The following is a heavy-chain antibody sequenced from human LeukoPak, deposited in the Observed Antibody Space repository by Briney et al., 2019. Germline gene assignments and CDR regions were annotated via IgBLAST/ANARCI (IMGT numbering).Heavy chain of an antibody. Sequence: PSETLSLTCTVSGGSISSYYWSWIRQPPGKGLEWIGYIYYSGSTNYNPSLKSRVTISVDTSKNQFSLKLSSVTAADTAVYYCARDRNGPPLYYYYMDVWGKGTTVTVSS. J-gene: IGHJ6*03. D-gene: IGHD2-8*01. CDR3: ARDRNGPPLYYYYMDV. V-gene: IGHV4-59*01. CDR2: IYYSGST. CDR1: GGSISSYY.